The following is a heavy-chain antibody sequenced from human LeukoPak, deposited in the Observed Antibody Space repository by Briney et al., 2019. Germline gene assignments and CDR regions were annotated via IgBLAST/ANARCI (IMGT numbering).Heavy chain of an antibody. CDR1: GGSISSGGYS. J-gene: IGHJ6*02. CDR2: IYHSGST. CDR3: AREGITAARGGMDV. D-gene: IGHD6-25*01. V-gene: IGHV4-30-2*01. Sequence: SQTLSLTCTVSGGSISSGGYSWSWIRQPPGKGLEWIGYIYHSGSTYYNPSLKSRVTKSVDRSKNQFSLKLSSVTAAGTAVYYCAREGITAARGGMDVWGQGTTVTVSS.